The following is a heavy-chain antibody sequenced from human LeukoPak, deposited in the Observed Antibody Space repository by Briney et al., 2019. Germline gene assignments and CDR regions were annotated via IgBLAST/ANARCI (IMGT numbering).Heavy chain of an antibody. J-gene: IGHJ6*03. CDR2: INQDGSLK. Sequence: GGSLRLSCTASGFTLSTSWMSWVRQAPGRGLEWVASINQDGSLKHYVDSVKGRFTISRDNAKNSLYLQMNSLRAEDTAVYYCARDRGNQRGYYYYYMDVWGKGTTVTVSS. V-gene: IGHV3-7*01. CDR3: ARDRGNQRGYYYYYMDV. CDR1: GFTLSTSW. D-gene: IGHD1-14*01.